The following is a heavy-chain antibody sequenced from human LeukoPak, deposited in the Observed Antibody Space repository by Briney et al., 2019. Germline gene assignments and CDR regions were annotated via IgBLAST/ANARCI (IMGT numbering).Heavy chain of an antibody. V-gene: IGHV3-30*04. CDR2: ISYDGSNK. Sequence: GSVGLPCAASEFPLHLLAMHGVRQAPGRGLERVALISYDGSNKSQPVSGRAGFPISRDNSKNTLYLQMNSLRGENAAVYYSARDSGGSARFDYWGQGTLVTVSS. CDR3: ARDSGGSARFDY. CDR1: EFPLHLLA. D-gene: IGHD2-15*01. J-gene: IGHJ4*02.